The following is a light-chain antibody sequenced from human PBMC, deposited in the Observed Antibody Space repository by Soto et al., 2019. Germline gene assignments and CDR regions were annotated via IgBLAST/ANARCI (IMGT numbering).Light chain of an antibody. V-gene: IGLV2-14*01. CDR3: SSSTSSGTLYV. CDR1: SSDVGGYKY. Sequence: QSALTQPASVSGSPGQSITISCTGTSSDVGGYKYVSWYQQHPGKAPKLMIYDVSNRPSGVSNRFSGSKSGNTASLPISGLQPEDEADYYCSSSTSSGTLYVFGTGTKLTVL. J-gene: IGLJ1*01. CDR2: DVS.